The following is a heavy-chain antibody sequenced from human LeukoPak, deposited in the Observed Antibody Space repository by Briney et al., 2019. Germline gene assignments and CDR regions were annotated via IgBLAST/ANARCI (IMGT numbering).Heavy chain of an antibody. CDR3: AREYRSGPDY. J-gene: IGHJ4*02. CDR1: GFTFSTYW. D-gene: IGHD6-19*01. V-gene: IGHV3-74*01. CDR2: INSDGSST. Sequence: PGGSLRLSCAASGFTFSTYWMHWVRQAPGKGLVWVSRINSDGSSTTYADSVKGRFTISRDNAKNTLYLQMNNLRAEDTAVYYCAREYRSGPDYWGQGTLVTVSS.